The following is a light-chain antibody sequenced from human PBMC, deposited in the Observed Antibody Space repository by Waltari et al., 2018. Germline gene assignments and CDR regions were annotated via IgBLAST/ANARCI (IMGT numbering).Light chain of an antibody. CDR2: RAS. CDR3: QQYNTWPPWT. J-gene: IGKJ1*01. V-gene: IGKV3D-15*03. CDR1: QSISRD. Sequence: EIVMTQSPATLSVSPGERATLSCRASQSISRDLVWYQQKPGQAPRLLMSRASMRATGVHFRFSGSGSGTEFTLTISNIQSEDFAVYYCQQYNTWPPWTFGQGTKVEF.